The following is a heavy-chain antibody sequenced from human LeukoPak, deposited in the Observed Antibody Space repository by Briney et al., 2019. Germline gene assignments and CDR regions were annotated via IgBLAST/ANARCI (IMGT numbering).Heavy chain of an antibody. D-gene: IGHD6-13*01. J-gene: IGHJ5*02. V-gene: IGHV4-4*09. CDR2: IYTSGST. CDR3: ARSIAAAGYYWFDP. Sequence: SETLSLTCTVSGGSISSYYWSWIRQPPGKGLEWIGYIYTSGSTNYNPSLKSRVTISVDTSKNQFSLQLNSVTPEDTAVYYCARSIAAAGYYWFDPWGQGTLVTVSS. CDR1: GGSISSYY.